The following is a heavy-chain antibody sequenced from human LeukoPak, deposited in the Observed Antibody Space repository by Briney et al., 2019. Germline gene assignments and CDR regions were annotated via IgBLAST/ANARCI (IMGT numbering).Heavy chain of an antibody. Sequence: PSETLSLTCTVSGGSISSSSYYWGWIRQPPGKGLGWGGSIYYSGSTYYNPSLRSRVTISVDTSKNQFSLKLSSVTAADTAVYYCARHSSGDCGGDCYSNRDNWFDPWGQGTLVTVSS. J-gene: IGHJ5*02. CDR1: GGSISSSSYY. V-gene: IGHV4-39*07. D-gene: IGHD2-21*01. CDR2: IYYSGST. CDR3: ARHSSGDCGGDCYSNRDNWFDP.